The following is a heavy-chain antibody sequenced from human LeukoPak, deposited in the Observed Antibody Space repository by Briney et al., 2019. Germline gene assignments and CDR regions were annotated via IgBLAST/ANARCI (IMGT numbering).Heavy chain of an antibody. V-gene: IGHV4-39*07. J-gene: IGHJ4*02. Sequence: SETLSLTCTVSGGSISSSSYYWGWIRQPPGKGLEWIGEINHSGSTNYNPSLKSRVTISVDTSKNQFSLKLSSVTAADTAVYYCARGRGYSYGYYFDYWGQGTLVTVSS. D-gene: IGHD5-18*01. CDR3: ARGRGYSYGYYFDY. CDR1: GGSISSSSYY. CDR2: INHSGST.